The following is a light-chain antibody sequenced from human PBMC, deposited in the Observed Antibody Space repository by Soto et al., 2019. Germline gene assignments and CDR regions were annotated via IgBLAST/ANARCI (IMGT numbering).Light chain of an antibody. CDR1: QSISSY. J-gene: IGKJ1*01. Sequence: DIQMTQSPSSLSASVGDRVTITCRASQSISSYLNWYQQKPGKAPKLLIYAASSLQSGVPSRFSGSGSGTDFTLNISSLQPEDFATYYCKQSYSTPLTFGQGTTVEIK. V-gene: IGKV1-39*01. CDR2: AAS. CDR3: KQSYSTPLT.